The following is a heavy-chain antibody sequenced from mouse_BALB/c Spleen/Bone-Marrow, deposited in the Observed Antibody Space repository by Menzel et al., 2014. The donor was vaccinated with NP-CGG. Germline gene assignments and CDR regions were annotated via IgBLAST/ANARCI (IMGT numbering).Heavy chain of an antibody. D-gene: IGHD2-12*01. J-gene: IGHJ4*01. Sequence: VQLQQSGAELVKPGASVKLSCKAFGYTFSSDYMYWVKQRPGQGLEWIGEINPSNGGTNFNEKFKSKATLTVDKSSSTAYMQLSSLTSEDSAVYYCTRSRRAMDYWGQGTSVTVSS. V-gene: IGHV1S81*02. CDR1: GYTFSSDY. CDR3: TRSRRAMDY. CDR2: INPSNGGT.